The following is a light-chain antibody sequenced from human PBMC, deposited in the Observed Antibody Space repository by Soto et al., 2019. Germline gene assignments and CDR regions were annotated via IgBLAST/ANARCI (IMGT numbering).Light chain of an antibody. CDR3: CSYTTSNTRQIV. CDR1: SSDVGGYNY. J-gene: IGLJ1*01. Sequence: QSALTQPASVSGSPGQSITISCTGTSSDVGGYNYVSWYQQHPGKAPKFMIYDVSNRPSGVSNRFSGSKSGNTASLTISGRQADDDADYYCCSYTTSNTRQIVFGTGTKLTVL. V-gene: IGLV2-14*01. CDR2: DVS.